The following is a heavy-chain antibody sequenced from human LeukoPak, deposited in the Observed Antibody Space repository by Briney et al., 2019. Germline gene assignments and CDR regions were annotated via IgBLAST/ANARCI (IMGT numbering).Heavy chain of an antibody. Sequence: SETPSLTCAVSGYSINSGYYWGWIRQPPGKGLEWIGSIYHSGSTSYNPSLKSRVTISVDTSKNQFSLKLSSVTAADTAVYYCARHRAGATSYDAFDIWGQGTMVTVSS. CDR3: ARHRAGATSYDAFDI. V-gene: IGHV4-38-2*01. CDR1: GYSINSGYY. J-gene: IGHJ3*02. D-gene: IGHD1-26*01. CDR2: IYHSGST.